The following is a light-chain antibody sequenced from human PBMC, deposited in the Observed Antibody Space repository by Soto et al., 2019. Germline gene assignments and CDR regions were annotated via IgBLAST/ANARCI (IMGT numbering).Light chain of an antibody. Sequence: QAVVTQAHSVSGTPGQRVTISCSGSRSNIGSNTVNWYQQLPGTAPKLLIFNINQRPSGVPDRFSGSKSGTSASLAISGLQSEDEADYYCAAWDDSLNGSLVFGGGTKVTVL. CDR1: RSNIGSNT. J-gene: IGLJ2*01. CDR3: AAWDDSLNGSLV. V-gene: IGLV1-44*01. CDR2: NIN.